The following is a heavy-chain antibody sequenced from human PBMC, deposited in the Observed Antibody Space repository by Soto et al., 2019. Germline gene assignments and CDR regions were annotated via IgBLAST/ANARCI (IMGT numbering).Heavy chain of an antibody. V-gene: IGHV3-30*18. CDR3: AKETSRFAVPAALDY. J-gene: IGHJ4*02. CDR1: GFTFSDYA. Sequence: ESGGGVVQPGRSLRLSCAASGFTFSDYAIHWVRLAPGKGLEWVAVITYDGRHQYYADSVKGRFTISRDNSKNTLFLQMNSVRAEDTALYYCAKETSRFAVPAALDYWGQGTLVTVSS. D-gene: IGHD2-2*01. CDR2: ITYDGRHQ.